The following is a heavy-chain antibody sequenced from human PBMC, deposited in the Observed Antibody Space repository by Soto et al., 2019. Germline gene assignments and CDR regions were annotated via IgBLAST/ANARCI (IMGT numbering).Heavy chain of an antibody. CDR3: ARVAIACPSSSCYNHYYYSLDV. CDR2: IYYRGST. V-gene: IGHV4-30-4*01. CDR1: GGSISSDNFF. Sequence: PSETLSLAYTVSGGSISSDNFFWSWIRQPPGEGLEWIGYIYYRGSTYYNPSLESRLTLLVDTSKNQFSLKLRSVTAADTAVYYCARVAIACPSSSCYNHYYYSLDVWGQGTTVTVSS. D-gene: IGHD2-2*02. J-gene: IGHJ6*02.